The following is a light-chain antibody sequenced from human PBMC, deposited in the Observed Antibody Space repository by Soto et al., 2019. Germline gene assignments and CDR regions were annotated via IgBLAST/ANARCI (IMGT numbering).Light chain of an antibody. J-gene: IGKJ1*01. V-gene: IGKV1-8*01. Sequence: AIRMTQSPSSFSASTGDRVTITCRASQGISSYLAWYQQKPGKAPKLLIYAASTLQSGVPSRFSGSGSGTDFTLTISCLQSEDFATYYCQQYDSFSWTFGRGTKVDIK. CDR3: QQYDSFSWT. CDR2: AAS. CDR1: QGISSY.